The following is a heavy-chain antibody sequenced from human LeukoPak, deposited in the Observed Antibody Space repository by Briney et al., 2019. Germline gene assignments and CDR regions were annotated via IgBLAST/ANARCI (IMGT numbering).Heavy chain of an antibody. CDR1: GGSISSSSYY. D-gene: IGHD6-13*01. Sequence: SETLSLTCTVSGGSISSSSYYWGWIRQPPGKGLEWIVSIYYSGSTYYNPSLKSRVTISVDTSKNQFSLKLSSVTAADTAVYYCAPSQIAAAGTGDYFDYWGQGTLVTVSS. CDR3: APSQIAAAGTGDYFDY. J-gene: IGHJ4*02. V-gene: IGHV4-39*01. CDR2: IYYSGST.